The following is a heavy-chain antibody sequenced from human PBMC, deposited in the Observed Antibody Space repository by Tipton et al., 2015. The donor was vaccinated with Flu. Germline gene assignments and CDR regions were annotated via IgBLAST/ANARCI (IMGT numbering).Heavy chain of an antibody. Sequence: TLSLTCTVSGGAINSYYWTWIRQPPGKGLEWMGSIYYSGSTNYNPSLESRVTMSVDTSKSQSSLKLNSVTAADTAMYYCAGVGLLTHRLYWGQGTLISVSS. CDR3: AGVGLLTHRLY. CDR2: IYYSGST. J-gene: IGHJ4*02. V-gene: IGHV4-59*01. CDR1: GGAINSYY. D-gene: IGHD3-9*01.